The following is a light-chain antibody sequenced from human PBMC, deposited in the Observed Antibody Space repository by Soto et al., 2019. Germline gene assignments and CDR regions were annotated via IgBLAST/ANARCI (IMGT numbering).Light chain of an antibody. Sequence: EIVLTQSPGTLSLSPGERATLSCRASQSVSSSYLAWYQQKPGQAPRLLIYGASSRATGIPDRFSGSGSGTDFTLTISRLEPEAFAVYYCQQYGSSPATFGRRTKVESK. V-gene: IGKV3-20*01. J-gene: IGKJ4*01. CDR3: QQYGSSPAT. CDR2: GAS. CDR1: QSVSSSY.